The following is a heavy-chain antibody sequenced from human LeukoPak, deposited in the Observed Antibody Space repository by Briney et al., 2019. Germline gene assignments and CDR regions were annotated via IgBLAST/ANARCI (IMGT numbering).Heavy chain of an antibody. Sequence: GGSLRLSCAASGFTFSTYWMSWVRQAPGKGLEGVADIKEDGSQKHYVDSVKGRFTISRDNAKSSLYLQMNNLRAEDTAVYYCARSPLRRSDSWGQGTLVIVSS. J-gene: IGHJ4*02. V-gene: IGHV3-7*01. CDR3: ARSPLRRSDS. CDR2: IKEDGSQK. CDR1: GFTFSTYW. D-gene: IGHD1-14*01.